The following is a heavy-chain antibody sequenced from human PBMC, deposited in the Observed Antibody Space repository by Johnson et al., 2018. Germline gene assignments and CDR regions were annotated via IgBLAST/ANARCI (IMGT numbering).Heavy chain of an antibody. CDR2: ISWNRGSI. CDR3: AKEEPYAFDI. Sequence: VQLVESGGGLVQPGRSLRLSCAASGFTFDDYAMHWVRQAPGKGLEWVSGISWNRGSIDYADSVKGRFTISRDNAKYSLYLQMKSLGDEDTALYYCAKEEPYAFDIWGQGTMVTVSS. V-gene: IGHV3-9*01. CDR1: GFTFDDYA. D-gene: IGHD1-14*01. J-gene: IGHJ3*02.